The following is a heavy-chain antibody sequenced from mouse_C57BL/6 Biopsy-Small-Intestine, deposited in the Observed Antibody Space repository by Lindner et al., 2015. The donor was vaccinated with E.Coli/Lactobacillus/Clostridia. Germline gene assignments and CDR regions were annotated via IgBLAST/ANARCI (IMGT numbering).Heavy chain of an antibody. CDR2: IDPEDGET. CDR1: GFNIKDYF. Sequence: VQLQESGAELVKPGASVRLSCTASGFNIKDYFMHWVKQRPEQDLEWIGRIDPEDGETKYAPKFQGKATIKTDTSSNTAYLQLSSLTFEDTAVYYCARGGDYLFTYWGQGTLVTVSA. J-gene: IGHJ3*01. V-gene: IGHV14-2*01. CDR3: ARGGDYLFTY. D-gene: IGHD2-4*01.